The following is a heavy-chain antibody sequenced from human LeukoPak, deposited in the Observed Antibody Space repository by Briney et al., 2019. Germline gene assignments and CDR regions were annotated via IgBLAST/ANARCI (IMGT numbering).Heavy chain of an antibody. CDR1: GFTFDDYT. J-gene: IGHJ4*02. Sequence: GGSLRLSCAASGFTFDDYTMHWVRQAPGKGLEWVSLISWDGGSTYYADSVKGRFTISRDNSKNSLYLQMNSLRTEDTALYYCAKDSSRSLYYFDYWGQGTLVTVSS. CDR2: ISWDGGST. V-gene: IGHV3-43*01. CDR3: AKDSSRSLYYFDY.